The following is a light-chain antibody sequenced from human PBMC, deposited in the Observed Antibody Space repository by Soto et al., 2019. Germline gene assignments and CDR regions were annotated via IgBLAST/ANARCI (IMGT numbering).Light chain of an antibody. CDR3: QQYGSSGT. J-gene: IGKJ1*01. Sequence: EIVLTQSPGTLSLSTGERATLSCRASQSVSSTYLAWYQQRPGQAPRLLIYGASNRATGIPDRFSGSGSGTDFTLTISRLEPEDFAVYYCQQYGSSGTVGQGTKVEIK. CDR1: QSVSSTY. CDR2: GAS. V-gene: IGKV3-20*01.